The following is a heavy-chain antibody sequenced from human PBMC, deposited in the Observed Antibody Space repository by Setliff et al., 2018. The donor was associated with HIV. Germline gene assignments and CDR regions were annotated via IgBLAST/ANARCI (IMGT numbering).Heavy chain of an antibody. Sequence: ASVKVSCKASGYTFTGYYMHWVRQAPGQGLEWMGWINPNSGGTTYAQKFQGRVTMTRDTSISTAYMELSRLRSDDTAVYYCARAGGSGSYYLSWYYDLWGRGTLVTVSS. CDR1: GYTFTGYY. CDR2: INPNSGGT. CDR3: ARAGGSGSYYLSWYYDL. D-gene: IGHD3-10*01. J-gene: IGHJ2*01. V-gene: IGHV1-2*02.